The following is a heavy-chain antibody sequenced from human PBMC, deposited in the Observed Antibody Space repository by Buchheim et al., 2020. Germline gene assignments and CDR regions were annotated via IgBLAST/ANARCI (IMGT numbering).Heavy chain of an antibody. CDR3: ARAPDQQLVGNY. D-gene: IGHD6-13*01. CDR2: IKQDGSEK. Sequence: EVQLLESGGGLVQPGGSLRLSCAASGFTFSSYAMSWVRQAPGKGLEWVANIKQDGSEKYYVDSVKGRFTISRDNAKNSLYLQMNSLRAEDTAVYYCARAPDQQLVGNYWGQGTL. CDR1: GFTFSSYA. J-gene: IGHJ4*02. V-gene: IGHV3-7*01.